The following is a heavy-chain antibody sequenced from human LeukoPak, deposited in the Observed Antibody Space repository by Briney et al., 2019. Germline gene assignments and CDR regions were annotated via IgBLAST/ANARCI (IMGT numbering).Heavy chain of an antibody. Sequence: GGSLRLSCAASGFTVSSYGMTWVRQAPGKGPEWVSLISGSGGNTYYADSVKGRFTISRDNSKNTLYLQMNSLRAEDTALYYCARHRGYSYGHDAFDIWGQGTMVTVSS. D-gene: IGHD5-18*01. V-gene: IGHV3-23*01. CDR3: ARHRGYSYGHDAFDI. J-gene: IGHJ3*02. CDR2: ISGSGGNT. CDR1: GFTVSSYG.